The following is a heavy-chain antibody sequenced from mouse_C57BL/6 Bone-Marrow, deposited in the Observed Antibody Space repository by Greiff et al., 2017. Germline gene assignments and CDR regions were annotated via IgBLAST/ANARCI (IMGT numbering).Heavy chain of an antibody. Sequence: QVHVKQSGAELVRPGASVKLSCKASGYTFTDYYINWVKQRPGQGLEWIARIYPGSGNTYYNEKFKGKATLTAEKSASTAYMQLSSLTSADSAVYFCAREGQLRGWFAYWGQGTLVTVSA. V-gene: IGHV1-76*01. J-gene: IGHJ3*01. D-gene: IGHD3-2*02. CDR2: IYPGSGNT. CDR1: GYTFTDYY. CDR3: AREGQLRGWFAY.